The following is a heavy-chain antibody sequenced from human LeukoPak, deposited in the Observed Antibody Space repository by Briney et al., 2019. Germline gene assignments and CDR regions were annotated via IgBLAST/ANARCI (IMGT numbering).Heavy chain of an antibody. V-gene: IGHV3-49*04. CDR3: TRARRADSYCDF. J-gene: IGHJ4*02. CDR2: IRSKAYGGTT. Sequence: GESLKISCTVAGFTVGDYAMTWVRQAPGKGLEWVGLIRSKAYGGTTEYGASVKGRFSIPRDDSKSIAYLQMNSLKIEDTAVYYCTRARRADSYCDFWGQGTLVTVSS. CDR1: GFTVGDYA. D-gene: IGHD6-13*01.